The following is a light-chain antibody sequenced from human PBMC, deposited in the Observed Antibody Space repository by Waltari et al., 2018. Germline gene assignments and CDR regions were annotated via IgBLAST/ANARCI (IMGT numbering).Light chain of an antibody. CDR2: KNT. J-gene: IGKJ4*02. CDR3: YSAADNTWV. V-gene: IGKV2-29*02. CDR1: QSLLHSDGKPY. Sequence: DIVMTQTPLSLSVTPGQPASISCKSSQSLLHSDGKPYLFWYLQKPGQAPVILRYKNTERASEIPERFSGSKSGTTVTLTISGAQVEDEADYHCYSAADNTWVFGGGTK.